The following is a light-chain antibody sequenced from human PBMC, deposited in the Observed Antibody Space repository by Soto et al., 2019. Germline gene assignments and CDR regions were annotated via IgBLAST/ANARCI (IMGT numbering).Light chain of an antibody. CDR3: QQYNSYLLT. CDR1: QSISTW. J-gene: IGKJ4*01. CDR2: KAS. V-gene: IGKV1-5*03. Sequence: DMQMIQSPSTLSASVGDRVTITCRASQSISTWLAWYQQKPGKAPKILIYKASSLESGVPSRFSGSGSGTEFTLTISSLQPDDFATYYCQQYNSYLLTFGGGTKVEIK.